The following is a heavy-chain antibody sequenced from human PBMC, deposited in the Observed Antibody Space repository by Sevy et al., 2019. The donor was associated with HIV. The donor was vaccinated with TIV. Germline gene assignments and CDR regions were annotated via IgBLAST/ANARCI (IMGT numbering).Heavy chain of an antibody. J-gene: IGHJ4*02. CDR2: IRSKAYGGTT. D-gene: IGHD3-9*01. Sequence: GGSLRLSCTASGFTFGDYAMSWVRQAPGKGLEWVGFIRSKAYGGTTEYAASVKDRFTISRDDSKSIAYLQMNSLKNEDTAVYYCTRDHPLRYFDWLLYYFDYWGQGTLVTVSS. CDR1: GFTFGDYA. V-gene: IGHV3-49*04. CDR3: TRDHPLRYFDWLLYYFDY.